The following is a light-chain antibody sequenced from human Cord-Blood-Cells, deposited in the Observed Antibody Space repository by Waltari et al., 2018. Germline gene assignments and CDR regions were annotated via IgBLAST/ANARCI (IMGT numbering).Light chain of an antibody. J-gene: IGKJ4*01. CDR1: QSVSSY. CDR2: DAS. V-gene: IGKV3-11*01. Sequence: EIVLTQSPVTLSLSPGERATLSCRASQSVSSYLAWYQQKPGQAPRLLIYDASNRATGIPARFRGSGSGTDFTLTISSLEPEDFAVYYCQQRSNWPLLTFGGGTKVEIK. CDR3: QQRSNWPLLT.